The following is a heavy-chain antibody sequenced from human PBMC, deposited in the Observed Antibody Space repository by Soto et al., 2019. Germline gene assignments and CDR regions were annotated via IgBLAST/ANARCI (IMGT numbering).Heavy chain of an antibody. D-gene: IGHD5-12*01. Sequence: QLVQSGAEVKKPGASVKVSCKTSGPTFIAYYIHWVRRAPGQGLEWMGWIDPKSGGTTYEQKFLGRVTMTRDASINTAYMELNRLTSDDTAVYDCVRGSVDVPEWGQGTLLTVSS. CDR3: VRGSVDVPE. J-gene: IGHJ4*02. CDR1: GPTFIAYY. V-gene: IGHV1-2*02. CDR2: IDPKSGGT.